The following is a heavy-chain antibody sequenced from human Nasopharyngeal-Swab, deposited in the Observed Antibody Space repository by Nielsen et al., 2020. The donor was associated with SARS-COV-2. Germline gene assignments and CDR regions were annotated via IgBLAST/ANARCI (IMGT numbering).Heavy chain of an antibody. CDR1: GFTFGDYA. V-gene: IGHV3-49*04. J-gene: IGHJ6*03. Sequence: GESLKISCTASGFTFGDYAMSWVRQAPGKGLEWVGFIRSKAYGGTTEYAASVKGRFTISRDDSKSIAYLQMNSLKTEDTAVYYCTRGGYSYGNPHYYMDVWGKGTTVTVSS. CDR3: TRGGYSYGNPHYYMDV. CDR2: IRSKAYGGTT. D-gene: IGHD5-18*01.